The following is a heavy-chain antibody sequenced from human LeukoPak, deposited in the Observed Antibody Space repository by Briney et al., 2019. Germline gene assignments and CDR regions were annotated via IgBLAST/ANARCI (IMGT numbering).Heavy chain of an antibody. CDR2: ISYDGSNK. D-gene: IGHD5-12*01. V-gene: IGHV3-30*18. Sequence: GRSLRLSCAASGFTFSSHGMHWVRQAPGKGLEWVAVISYDGSNKYYADSVKGRFTISRDNSKNTLYLQMNSLRAEDTAVYYCAKDRFTDVDKGPFDYWGQGTLVTVSS. J-gene: IGHJ4*02. CDR3: AKDRFTDVDKGPFDY. CDR1: GFTFSSHG.